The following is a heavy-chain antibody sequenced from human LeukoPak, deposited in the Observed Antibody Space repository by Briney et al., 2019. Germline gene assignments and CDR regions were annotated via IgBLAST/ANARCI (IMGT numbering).Heavy chain of an antibody. CDR3: ARYWDPRVRTFDI. CDR2: ISGNGGSI. Sequence: RGSLRLPCAASGFTFSSYAMSWVRQAPGKGLEWVSLISGNGGSIVYADSVRGRFTISRDNSKNTFYLQMNSLRAEDTALYYCARYWDPRVRTFDIWGQGTVVTVSS. D-gene: IGHD2-15*01. V-gene: IGHV3-23*01. CDR1: GFTFSSYA. J-gene: IGHJ3*02.